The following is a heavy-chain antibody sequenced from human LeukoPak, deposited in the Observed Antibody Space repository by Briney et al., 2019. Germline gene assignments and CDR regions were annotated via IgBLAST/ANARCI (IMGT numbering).Heavy chain of an antibody. D-gene: IGHD2-2*01. V-gene: IGHV3-48*01. CDR1: GFTFSSYS. CDR3: AKSHVVVSGAISNWFDP. CDR2: ISTSSSTI. Sequence: PGGSLRLSCAASGFTFSSYSMNWVRQAPGKGVEWVSYISTSSSTIYYADSVKGRFSVSRDNSKNTLYLQMSSLRAEDTAMYYCAKSHVVVSGAISNWFDPWGQGTLVTVSS. J-gene: IGHJ5*02.